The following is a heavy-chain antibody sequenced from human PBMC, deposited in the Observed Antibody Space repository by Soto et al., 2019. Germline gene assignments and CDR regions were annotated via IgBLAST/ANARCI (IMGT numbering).Heavy chain of an antibody. Sequence: GASVKVSCKASGYTFTSYYMHWVRQAPGQGLEWMGIINPSGGSTSYAQKFQGRVTMTRDTSTSTVYMELSSLRSEDTAVYYCARIGELRGYYYYYGMDVWGQGTTATVSS. V-gene: IGHV1-46*03. CDR2: INPSGGST. CDR3: ARIGELRGYYYYYGMDV. D-gene: IGHD1-26*01. CDR1: GYTFTSYY. J-gene: IGHJ6*02.